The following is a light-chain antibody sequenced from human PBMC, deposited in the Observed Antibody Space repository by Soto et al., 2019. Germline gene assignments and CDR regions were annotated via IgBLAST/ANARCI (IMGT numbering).Light chain of an antibody. CDR3: QKAKSFPLT. CDR1: QGISSW. V-gene: IGKV1-12*01. Sequence: DIQMTHSPSSVSASVGDRVTITCRASQGISSWLAWYQQKTGKAPKLLIYAASSLQSGVPSRFSGSGSRTDCTLSVISLQPEDFATYYCQKAKSFPLTFGGGTQVEIK. J-gene: IGKJ4*01. CDR2: AAS.